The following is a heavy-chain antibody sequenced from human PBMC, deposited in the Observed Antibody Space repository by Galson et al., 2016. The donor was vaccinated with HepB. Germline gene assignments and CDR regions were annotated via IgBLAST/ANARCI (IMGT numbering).Heavy chain of an antibody. Sequence: SLRLSCAASGFTLNNYAMTWVRQAPGKGLEWIAAISGGGATTYYADSAKGRFTISRDTSKNTLDLQMHSLRAEDTAVYYCAKDLLGTQTGYGGIDYWGQGTLVTVSS. CDR1: GFTLNNYA. J-gene: IGHJ4*02. D-gene: IGHD3-16*01. CDR2: ISGGGATT. CDR3: AKDLLGTQTGYGGIDY. V-gene: IGHV3-23*01.